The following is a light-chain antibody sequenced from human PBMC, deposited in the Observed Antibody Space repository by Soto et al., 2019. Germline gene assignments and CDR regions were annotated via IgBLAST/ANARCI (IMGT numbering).Light chain of an antibody. CDR1: QTVTNNY. J-gene: IGKJ2*01. Sequence: IVLTQSPGTLSLSPGERVTLSCRASQTVTNNYLAWYQHRAAQPPRLLIYGANNRATGIPDRFSGGGSGADFTLTISRLEPEDFAVYYCHYYGYGRDTFGQGTKVE. V-gene: IGKV3-20*01. CDR3: HYYGYGRDT. CDR2: GAN.